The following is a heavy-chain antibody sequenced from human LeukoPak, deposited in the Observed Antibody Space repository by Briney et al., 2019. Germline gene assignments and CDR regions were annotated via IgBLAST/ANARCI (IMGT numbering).Heavy chain of an antibody. CDR3: ARHISGAATLD. Sequence: PSETLSLTCTVSGGSMKNYYGSWIRQAPGKGLEWIAYIYYTGSTYYNPSLKSRVTMSVDTSVNQFPLRLSSVTAADTAVYYCARHISGAATLDWGQGTLVTVSS. V-gene: IGHV4-59*08. CDR2: IYYTGST. D-gene: IGHD3-3*02. CDR1: GGSMKNYY. J-gene: IGHJ4*02.